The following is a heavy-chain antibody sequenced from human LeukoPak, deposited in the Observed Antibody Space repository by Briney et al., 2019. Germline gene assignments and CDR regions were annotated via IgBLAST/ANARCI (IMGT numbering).Heavy chain of an antibody. Sequence: PGGSLRLSCAASGFTFSYYAMHWVRQAPGKGLEWVAVMSYDGNNKYYADSVKGRFTISRDNAKNSLYLQMNSLRAEDTAVYYCARDDSSGRFDYWGQGTLVTVSS. CDR2: MSYDGNNK. CDR1: GFTFSYYA. CDR3: ARDDSSGRFDY. V-gene: IGHV3-30*04. D-gene: IGHD3-22*01. J-gene: IGHJ4*02.